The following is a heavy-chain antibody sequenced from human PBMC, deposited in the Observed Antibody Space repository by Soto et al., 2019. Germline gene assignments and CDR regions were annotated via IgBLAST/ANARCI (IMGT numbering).Heavy chain of an antibody. Sequence: GETLKISCQVSGYTFTIYWIGWVRQMPGKGLEWMGIIYPSDSDTRYSPSFQGQVTISADQSINTAYLQWDSLKASDTAIYYCARPANTVADHFDLWGQGTPVTVSS. V-gene: IGHV5-51*01. D-gene: IGHD4-17*01. CDR3: ARPANTVADHFDL. CDR2: IYPSDSDT. J-gene: IGHJ4*02. CDR1: GYTFTIYW.